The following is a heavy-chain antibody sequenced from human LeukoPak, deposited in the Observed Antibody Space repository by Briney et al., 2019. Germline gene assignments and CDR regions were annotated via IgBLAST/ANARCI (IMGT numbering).Heavy chain of an antibody. V-gene: IGHV4-4*07. CDR3: ARGGYDYFDY. D-gene: IGHD5-18*01. CDR1: GGSISSYY. Sequence: PSETLSPTCTVSGGSISSYYWSWIRQPAGKGLEWIGRIYTSGSTNYNPSLESRVTISVDKSKNQFSLKLSSVTAADTAVYYCARGGYDYFDYWGQGTLVTVSS. J-gene: IGHJ4*02. CDR2: IYTSGST.